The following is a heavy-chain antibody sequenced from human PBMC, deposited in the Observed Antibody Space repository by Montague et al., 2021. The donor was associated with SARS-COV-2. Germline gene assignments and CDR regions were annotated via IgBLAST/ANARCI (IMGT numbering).Heavy chain of an antibody. Sequence: SLRLSCAASGFTFSSYAMHWVHQAPGKGLEWVAVISYDGSNKYYADSVKGRFTISRDNSKNTLYLQMNSLRAEDTAVYYCARDRRYYDSSVYPGVAYNWFDRWGQGTLVTVSS. CDR2: ISYDGSNK. CDR3: ARDRRYYDSSVYPGVAYNWFDR. CDR1: GFTFSSYA. D-gene: IGHD3-22*01. V-gene: IGHV3-30-3*01. J-gene: IGHJ5*02.